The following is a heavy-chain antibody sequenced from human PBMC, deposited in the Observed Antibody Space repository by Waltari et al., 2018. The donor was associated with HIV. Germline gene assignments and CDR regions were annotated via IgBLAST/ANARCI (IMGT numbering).Heavy chain of an antibody. J-gene: IGHJ4*02. Sequence: EVQLLESGGGLVQPGGSLRLSCAASGFTFSSYAMSWVRQAPGKGLEWVSAISGSGGSTYYADSVKGRFTISRDNSKNTLYLQMNSLRAEDTAVYYCAKMGGDYYDSSGYYFDSRAESHMDYWGQGTLVTVSS. CDR1: GFTFSSYA. CDR2: ISGSGGST. V-gene: IGHV3-23*01. CDR3: AKMGGDYYDSSGYYFDSRAESHMDY. D-gene: IGHD3-22*01.